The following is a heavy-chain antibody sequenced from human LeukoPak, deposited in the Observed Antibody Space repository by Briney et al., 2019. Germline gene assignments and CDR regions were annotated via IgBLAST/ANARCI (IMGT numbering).Heavy chain of an antibody. J-gene: IGHJ4*02. D-gene: IGHD1-26*01. CDR1: GITFSKDR. CDR2: INSDGSIT. V-gene: IGHV3-74*01. Sequence: LSLTCARTGITFSKDRRLCLGGVRGKGLVWLSCINSDGSITTYADSVKGRFTISRDNAKNTLYLQMNSLRAEDTAVYYCTPVGYWGQGTLVTVSS. CDR3: TPVGY.